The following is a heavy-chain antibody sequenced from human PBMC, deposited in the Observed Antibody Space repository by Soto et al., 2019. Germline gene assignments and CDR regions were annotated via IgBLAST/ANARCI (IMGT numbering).Heavy chain of an antibody. V-gene: IGHV3-23*01. CDR1: GFTVSDSA. CDR2: ISGSGGST. J-gene: IGHJ4*01. D-gene: IGHD2-2*01. Sequence: GRSLTSSYEPPGFTVSDSAMTWVRQAPGKGLEWVSAISGSGGSTYYADSGRGRFTISRDNSKNTLWLQMNGLRADDSAVYYCAKPGRRDCSSVTCYPDYWGQGTLVTV. CDR3: AKPGRRDCSSVTCYPDY.